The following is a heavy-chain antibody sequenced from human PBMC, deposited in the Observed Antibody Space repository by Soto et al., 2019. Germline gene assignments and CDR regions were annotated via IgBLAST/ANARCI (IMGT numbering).Heavy chain of an antibody. V-gene: IGHV3-33*05. CDR2: LTHDGSKS. D-gene: IGHD2-15*01. J-gene: IGHJ5*02. CDR3: ARIGQGVHGGNGFDP. CDR1: GFRLNGYA. Sequence: QVQLVESGGGVVQPGTSLRLSCAASGFRLNGYAMNWVRQARGKGPEWLASLTHDGSKSDYADSVRGRFTISRDTSQNTVYLQMNSLRLDDTAVYYCARIGQGVHGGNGFDPWGHGTLVTVAS.